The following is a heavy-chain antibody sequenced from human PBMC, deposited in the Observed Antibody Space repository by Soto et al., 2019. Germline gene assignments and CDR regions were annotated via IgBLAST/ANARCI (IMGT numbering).Heavy chain of an antibody. CDR1: GYSFTSYW. CDR2: IYPGDSDT. Sequence: PGESLKISCKGCGYSFTSYWIGWVRQMPGKGLEWMGIIYPGDSDTRYSPSFQGQVTISADKSISTAYLQWSSLKASDTAMYYCARQNSLVYCSGGSCYAPYYYYGVEDCGQRTTVTVSS. V-gene: IGHV5-51*01. D-gene: IGHD2-15*01. CDR3: ARQNSLVYCSGGSCYAPYYYYGVED. J-gene: IGHJ6*02.